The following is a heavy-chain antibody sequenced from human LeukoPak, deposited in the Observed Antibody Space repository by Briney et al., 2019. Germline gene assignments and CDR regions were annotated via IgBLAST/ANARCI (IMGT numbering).Heavy chain of an antibody. CDR2: IRYDGSNK. V-gene: IGHV3-30*02. J-gene: IGHJ5*02. D-gene: IGHD3-10*01. CDR1: GFTFSSYG. Sequence: GGSLRLSCAASGFTFSSYGMHWVRQAPGKGLEWVAFIRYDGSNKYYADSVKGRFTISRDNAKNSLYLQMNSLRAEDTAVYYCARDSYGSGINWFDPWGQGTLVTVSS. CDR3: ARDSYGSGINWFDP.